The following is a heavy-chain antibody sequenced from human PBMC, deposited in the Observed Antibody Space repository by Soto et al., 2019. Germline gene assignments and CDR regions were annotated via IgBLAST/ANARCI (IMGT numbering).Heavy chain of an antibody. J-gene: IGHJ4*02. Sequence: PSETLSLTCNVSGDSVTSGSYYWSWIRQPPGKGLEWIGFIYYSGSSGSTNYSPSLQSRVTISVDTSKNQFSLKLSPVTDADTAVYYCASRHISMSLDYWGQGAQVTVLL. CDR3: ASRHISMSLDY. CDR2: IYYSGSSGST. CDR1: GDSVTSGSYY. D-gene: IGHD2-21*01. V-gene: IGHV4-61*01.